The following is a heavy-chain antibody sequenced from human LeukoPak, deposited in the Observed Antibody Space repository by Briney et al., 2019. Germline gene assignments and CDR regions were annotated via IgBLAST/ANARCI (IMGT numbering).Heavy chain of an antibody. CDR2: VNPSGGST. D-gene: IGHD6-6*01. V-gene: IGHV1-46*01. CDR1: GYTFTSYY. CDR3: ARDRSSSSVRWDY. Sequence: GASVKVSCKASGYTFTSYYMHWVRQAPGQGLEWMGIVNPSGGSTSYAQKFQGRVTMTTDTSTSTAYMELRSLRSDDTAVYYCARDRSSSSVRWDYWGQGTLVTVSS. J-gene: IGHJ4*02.